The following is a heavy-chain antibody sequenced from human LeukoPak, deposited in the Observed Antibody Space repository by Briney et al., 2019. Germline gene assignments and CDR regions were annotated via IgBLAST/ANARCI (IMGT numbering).Heavy chain of an antibody. V-gene: IGHV1-69*05. CDR3: ARVPQWEMMYNYFDP. J-gene: IGHJ5*02. CDR2: RIPIFDTT. D-gene: IGHD5-24*01. CDR1: GGTFSNYV. Sequence: SVKVSCKASGGTFSNYVINWVRQAPGQGLEWMGGRIPIFDTTNYAQKFQGRVIFTTDESSNTAYMELASLRSEDTAVYYCARVPQWEMMYNYFDPWGQGALVTVSS.